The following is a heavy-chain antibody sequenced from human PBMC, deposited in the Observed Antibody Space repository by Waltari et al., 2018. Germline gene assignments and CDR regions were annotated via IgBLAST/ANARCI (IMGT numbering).Heavy chain of an antibody. CDR3: ARAYYDFWSGYRFDY. D-gene: IGHD3-3*01. Sequence: QVQLQQWGAGLLKPSETLSLTCAVYGGSFSGYYWSWIRQPPGKGLEWIGEINDSGSTNYNPYLKSRVTISVDTSKNQFSLKLSSVTAADTAVYYCARAYYDFWSGYRFDYWGQGTLVTVSS. CDR2: INDSGST. CDR1: GGSFSGYY. V-gene: IGHV4-34*01. J-gene: IGHJ4*02.